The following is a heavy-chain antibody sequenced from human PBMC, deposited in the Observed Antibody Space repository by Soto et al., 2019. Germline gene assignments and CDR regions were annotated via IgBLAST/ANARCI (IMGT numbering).Heavy chain of an antibody. V-gene: IGHV1-69*12. Sequence: QVQLVQSGAEVKKPGSSVKVSCKASGGTFSSYAISWVRQAPGQGLEWMGGIIPSFSTGNYAQKLQGRVTITADESTSTAYMELSSLRSEDTAVYYWASGGYYDILTGSRPPFDYWGQGPLVTVSS. CDR3: ASGGYYDILTGSRPPFDY. J-gene: IGHJ4*02. CDR2: IIPSFSTG. CDR1: GGTFSSYA. D-gene: IGHD3-9*01.